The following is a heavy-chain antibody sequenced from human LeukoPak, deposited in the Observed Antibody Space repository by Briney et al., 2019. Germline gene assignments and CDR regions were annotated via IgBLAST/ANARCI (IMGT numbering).Heavy chain of an antibody. CDR1: GFTFSSCA. J-gene: IGHJ4*02. CDR3: AKWAADDFWSSYNNFDH. D-gene: IGHD3-3*01. CDR2: ISASGGST. V-gene: IGHV3-23*01. Sequence: GGSLRLSCAASGFTFSSCAMNWVRQAPGKGLEWVSLISASGGSTYYADSVKGRFTISRDNSKNTLYLQVNSLRAEDTAVYYCAKWAADDFWSSYNNFDHWGQGTLVTVSS.